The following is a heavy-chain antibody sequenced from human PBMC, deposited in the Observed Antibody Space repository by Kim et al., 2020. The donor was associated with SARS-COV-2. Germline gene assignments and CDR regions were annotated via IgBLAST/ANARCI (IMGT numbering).Heavy chain of an antibody. CDR2: ISTTSWTI. J-gene: IGHJ6*02. Sequence: GGSLRLSCAASGFTFSNYSMNWVRQAPGRGLEWVSYISTTSWTIYYADSAKGRFTFSRDNAKNSLYLQMNSLRDEDTAIYYCARGVGVLAAHYYGLDVWGQGTTVTVSS. V-gene: IGHV3-48*02. D-gene: IGHD2-21*02. CDR3: ARGVGVLAAHYYGLDV. CDR1: GFTFSNYS.